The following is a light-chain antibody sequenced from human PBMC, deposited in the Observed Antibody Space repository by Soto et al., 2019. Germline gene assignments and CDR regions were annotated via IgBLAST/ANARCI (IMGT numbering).Light chain of an antibody. V-gene: IGLV1-40*01. CDR2: ENN. J-gene: IGLJ1*01. Sequence: QLVLTQPPSVSAAPGQRVTISCTGSSSNIGAGYEAHWYQQVPGTAPKLLIYENNNRPSGVPDRFSGSKSGTSASLAITGRQAEDAAEYYCQSYDSSLSGDVFGTGTQLTVL. CDR3: QSYDSSLSGDV. CDR1: SSNIGAGYE.